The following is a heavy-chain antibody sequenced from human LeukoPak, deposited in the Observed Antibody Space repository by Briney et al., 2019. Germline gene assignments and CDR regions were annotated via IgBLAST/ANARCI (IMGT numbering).Heavy chain of an antibody. D-gene: IGHD1-26*01. Sequence: GGSLRLSCAASGFTFSNYAMHWVRQAPGKGLEWVAVISYDCTNKYYQDSVKGRFTISRDNSYNTLYLQVDSLTAEDTAVYYCAKESTTYYYYGMHVWGQGTTVTVSS. CDR2: ISYDCTNK. J-gene: IGHJ6*02. V-gene: IGHV3-30*18. CDR3: AKESTTYYYYGMHV. CDR1: GFTFSNYA.